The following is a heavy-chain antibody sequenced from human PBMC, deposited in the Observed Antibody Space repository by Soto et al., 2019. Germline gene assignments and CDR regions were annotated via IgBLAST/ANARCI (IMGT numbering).Heavy chain of an antibody. J-gene: IGHJ4*02. D-gene: IGHD3-22*01. Sequence: QVQLQESGPGLVKPSETLSLTCTVSGGSISSYYWSWIRQPPGKGLEWIGYIYYSGSTNHNPSLKSRVTISVDTSKNQFSLKLSSVTAADTAVYYCASLDSSGYYGGHYFDYWGQGTLVTVSS. CDR2: IYYSGST. CDR1: GGSISSYY. CDR3: ASLDSSGYYGGHYFDY. V-gene: IGHV4-59*01.